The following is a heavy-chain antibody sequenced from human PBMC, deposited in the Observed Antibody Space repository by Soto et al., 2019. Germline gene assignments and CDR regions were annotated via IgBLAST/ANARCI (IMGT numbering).Heavy chain of an antibody. D-gene: IGHD6-13*01. CDR2: IRSSSSYI. CDR1: GFTFSSYS. V-gene: IGHV3-21*01. Sequence: RGSLRLSCSASGFTFSSYSMNWVRQAPGKGLEWVSSIRSSSSYIYYADSVKGRFTISRDNAKNSLYLQMNSLRAEDTAVYYCARDCFRYSSTWGQGTLVTVSS. CDR3: ARDCFRYSST. J-gene: IGHJ5*02.